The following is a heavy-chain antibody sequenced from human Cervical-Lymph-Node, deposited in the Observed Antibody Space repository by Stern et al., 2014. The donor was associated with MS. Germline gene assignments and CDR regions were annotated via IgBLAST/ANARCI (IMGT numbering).Heavy chain of an antibody. CDR3: ARGTVAAAGTDY. J-gene: IGHJ4*02. CDR1: GFTFSSYW. Sequence: EVQLLESGGGLVQPGGSLRLSCAASGFTFSSYWMHWVRQAPGKGLVWGSRINPDGRSTNYADSVKGRFTISRDNAKNTLYLRMNSLRVEDTAVYYCARGTVAAAGTDYWGQGTLVTVSS. D-gene: IGHD6-13*01. CDR2: INPDGRST. V-gene: IGHV3-74*02.